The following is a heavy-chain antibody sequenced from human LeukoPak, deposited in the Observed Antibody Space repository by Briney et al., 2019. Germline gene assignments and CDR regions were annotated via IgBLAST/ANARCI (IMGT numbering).Heavy chain of an antibody. CDR2: ISSSGSTI. Sequence: PGGSLRLSCAASGFTFSDYYMSWIRQAPGKGLEWVSYISSSGSTIYYADSVKGRFTISRDNAKNSLYLQMNSLRAEDTAVYYCARQAPLPTYDILTGIYNSYYYYGMDVWGQGTTVTVSS. D-gene: IGHD3-9*01. J-gene: IGHJ6*02. V-gene: IGHV3-11*01. CDR1: GFTFSDYY. CDR3: ARQAPLPTYDILTGIYNSYYYYGMDV.